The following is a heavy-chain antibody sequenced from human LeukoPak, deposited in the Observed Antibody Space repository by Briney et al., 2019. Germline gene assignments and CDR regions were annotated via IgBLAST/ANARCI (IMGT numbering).Heavy chain of an antibody. J-gene: IGHJ5*02. CDR1: GFTFSSYS. CDR2: ISSSSSTI. D-gene: IGHD6-13*01. CDR3: ARETAAGTWGNWFDP. Sequence: PGGSLRLSCAASGFTFSSYSMNWVRQAPGKGLEWVSYISSSSSTIYYADSVKGRFTISRDNAKNSLYLQMNSLRAEDTAVYYCARETAAGTWGNWFDPWGQGTLVTVSS. V-gene: IGHV3-48*04.